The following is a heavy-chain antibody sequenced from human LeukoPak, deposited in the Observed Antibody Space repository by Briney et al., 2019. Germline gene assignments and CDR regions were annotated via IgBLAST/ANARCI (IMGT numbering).Heavy chain of an antibody. V-gene: IGHV3-9*01. Sequence: HPGRSLRLSCAASGFTFDDYSMHWVRQAPGKGLEWVSGISWNSGRIGYADSVKGRFTISRDNAKNSLYLQMNSLRAEDTALYYCAKDNTDYYYYYMDVWGKGTTVTISS. CDR3: AKDNTDYYYYYMDV. CDR1: GFTFDDYS. J-gene: IGHJ6*03. CDR2: ISWNSGRI. D-gene: IGHD2-8*02.